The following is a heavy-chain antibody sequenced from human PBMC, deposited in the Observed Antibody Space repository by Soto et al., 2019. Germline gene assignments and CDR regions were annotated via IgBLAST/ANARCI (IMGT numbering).Heavy chain of an antibody. J-gene: IGHJ4*02. CDR3: ARLMGTSFDL. CDR2: INPNSGGT. Sequence: ASVKVSCKASGYTFTGYYMHWVRQAPGQGLEWMGWINPNSGGTKYPQKFQGRVTMTRDTSITTVYMSLTGLKTEDTAVYFCARLMGTSFDLWGQGTLVTVSS. V-gene: IGHV1-2*02. CDR1: GYTFTGYY. D-gene: IGHD2-8*01.